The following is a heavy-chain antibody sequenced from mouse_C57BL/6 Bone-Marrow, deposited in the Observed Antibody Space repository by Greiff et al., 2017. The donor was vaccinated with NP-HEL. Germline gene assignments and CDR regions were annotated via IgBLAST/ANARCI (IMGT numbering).Heavy chain of an antibody. CDR2: IWSGGST. CDR1: GFSLTSYG. J-gene: IGHJ1*03. CDR3: ARSPITTVALYWYFDV. D-gene: IGHD1-1*01. Sequence: QVQLQQSGPGLVQPSQSLSITCTVSGFSLTSYGVHWVRQSPGKGLEWLGVIWSGGSTVYNAAFISRLSISKDNSKSQVFFKMNSLQADDTAIYYCARSPITTVALYWYFDVWGTGTTVTVSS. V-gene: IGHV2-2*01.